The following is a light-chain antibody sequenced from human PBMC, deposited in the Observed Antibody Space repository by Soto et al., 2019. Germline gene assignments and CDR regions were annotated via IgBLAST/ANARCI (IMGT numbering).Light chain of an antibody. J-gene: IGKJ1*01. V-gene: IGKV1-5*01. Sequence: IQLTQSPSTLSASVGDRVPLSCGASQTINSWLAWYQQKTGKAPKVLICDASSLKTGFPSRFSGSGSWTELTLTISNLQTDDFANYYCQQYDSYYSGPFGQGTNVDIK. CDR1: QTINSW. CDR3: QQYDSYYSGP. CDR2: DAS.